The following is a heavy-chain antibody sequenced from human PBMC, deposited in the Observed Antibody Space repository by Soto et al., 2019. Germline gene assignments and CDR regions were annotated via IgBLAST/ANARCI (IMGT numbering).Heavy chain of an antibody. CDR3: AKDLTMIVVVISDY. Sequence: SGGSLRLSCAASGFTFSSYAMSWVRQAPGKGLEWVSAISGSGGSTYYADSVKGRFTISRDNSKNTLYLQMNSLRAEDTAVYYCAKDLTMIVVVISDYWGQGTLVTVSS. CDR1: GFTFSSYA. D-gene: IGHD3-22*01. V-gene: IGHV3-23*01. CDR2: ISGSGGST. J-gene: IGHJ4*02.